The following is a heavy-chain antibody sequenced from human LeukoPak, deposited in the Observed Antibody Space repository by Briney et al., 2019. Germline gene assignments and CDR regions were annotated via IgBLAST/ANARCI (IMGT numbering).Heavy chain of an antibody. J-gene: IGHJ5*02. CDR1: GYTFTGCY. CDR3: ARGARLWKEVWFDP. Sequence: GASVKVSCKASGYTFTGCYMHWVRQAPGQGLEWMGWINPNSGGTNYAQKFQGRVTMTRDTSISTAYMELSRMRSDDTAVYYCARGARLWKEVWFDPWGQGTLVTVSS. V-gene: IGHV1-2*02. D-gene: IGHD1-1*01. CDR2: INPNSGGT.